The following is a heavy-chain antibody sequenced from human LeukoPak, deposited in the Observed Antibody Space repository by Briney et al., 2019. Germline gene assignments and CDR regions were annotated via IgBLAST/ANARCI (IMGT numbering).Heavy chain of an antibody. J-gene: IGHJ3*02. CDR1: GGSISSRTYY. V-gene: IGHV4-39*07. CDR2: IYYTGST. CDR3: AREWSTWGAFDI. Sequence: SETLSLTCTVSGGSISSRTYYWGWIRQPPGKGLEWIGSIYYTGSTFYNPSLKSRVTISVDTSKNQFSMKLSSVTAADAAVYFCAREWSTWGAFDIWGQGTMVTVSS. D-gene: IGHD2/OR15-2a*01.